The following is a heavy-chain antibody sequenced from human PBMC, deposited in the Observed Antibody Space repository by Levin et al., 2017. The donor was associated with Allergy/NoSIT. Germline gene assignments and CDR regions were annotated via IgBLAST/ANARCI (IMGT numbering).Heavy chain of an antibody. V-gene: IGHV4-59*01. D-gene: IGHD4-17*01. J-gene: IGHJ4*02. Sequence: ASETLSLTCTVSGGSITSYYWSWIRQPPGKGLEWIGYISDSGNTNYNPSLKSRVTISVDTSKNQFSLKLSSVTAADTAVYYCARRNYGDFDHYFNYWGQGTLVTVSS. CDR2: ISDSGNT. CDR3: ARRNYGDFDHYFNY. CDR1: GGSITSYY.